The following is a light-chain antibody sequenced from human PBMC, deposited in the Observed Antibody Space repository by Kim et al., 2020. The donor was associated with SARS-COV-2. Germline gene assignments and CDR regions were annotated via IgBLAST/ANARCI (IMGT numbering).Light chain of an antibody. J-gene: IGLJ2*01. CDR3: QSYDSSNQV. CDR1: SCSIASNY. V-gene: IGLV6-57*03. CDR2: EDN. Sequence: GTAVTISCTRSSCSIASNYVQWYQQHPGSAPTTVIYEDNQRPSGVPDRFSGSIDSSSNSASLTISGLKTEDEADYYCQSYDSSNQVFGGGTQLTVL.